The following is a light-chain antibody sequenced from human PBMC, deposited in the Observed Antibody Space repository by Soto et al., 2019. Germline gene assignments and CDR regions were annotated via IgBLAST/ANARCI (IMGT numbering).Light chain of an antibody. J-gene: IGLJ1*01. CDR1: SSDVGAYNY. V-gene: IGLV2-14*01. CDR3: CSYTTSNTFV. Sequence: QSVLTQPASVSGSLGQSITISCSGTSSDVGAYNYVSWYQQYPGKAPKLMIYHVTDRPSGFSNRFSGSKSGNTASLTISGLQAEDEADYYCCSYTTSNTFVFGTGTKVTVL. CDR2: HVT.